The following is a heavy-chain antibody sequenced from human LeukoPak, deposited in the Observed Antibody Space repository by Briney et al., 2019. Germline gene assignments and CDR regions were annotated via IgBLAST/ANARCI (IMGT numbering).Heavy chain of an antibody. Sequence: GGSLRLSCAASGFTFSSYWMHWVRQAPGKGLVWVSRINSDGSSTSYADSVKGRFTISRDNAKNTLYLQMNSLRAEDTAVYYCARGPRVRYCSSTSCFLDPFDYWGQGTLVTVSS. J-gene: IGHJ4*02. CDR3: ARGPRVRYCSSTSCFLDPFDY. CDR2: INSDGSST. D-gene: IGHD2-2*01. V-gene: IGHV3-74*01. CDR1: GFTFSSYW.